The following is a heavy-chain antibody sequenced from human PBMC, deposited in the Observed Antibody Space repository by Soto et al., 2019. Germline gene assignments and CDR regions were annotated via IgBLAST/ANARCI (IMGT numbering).Heavy chain of an antibody. CDR1: GGSFRGYY. V-gene: IGHV4-34*01. CDR2: INHSGST. D-gene: IGHD2-2*01. CDR3: ARDRRYCSSTSCLRGYYYYGMDV. Sequence: SETWSLTCAVYGGSFRGYYWSWIRQPPGKGLEWIGEINHSGSTIYNPSLKSRVTISVDTSQNQFSLKLSSVTAADTAVYYCARDRRYCSSTSCLRGYYYYGMDVGGQATTVNVSS. J-gene: IGHJ6*02.